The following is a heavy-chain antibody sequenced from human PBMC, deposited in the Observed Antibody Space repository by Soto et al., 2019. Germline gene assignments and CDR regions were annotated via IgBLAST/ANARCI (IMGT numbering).Heavy chain of an antibody. D-gene: IGHD3-22*01. CDR1: GGSISSSSYY. CDR2: IYYSGST. V-gene: IGHV4-39*01. CDR3: AITYYYDSSRLDY. J-gene: IGHJ4*02. Sequence: ETLSLTCTVSGGSISSSSYYWGWIRQPPGKGLEWIGSIYYSGSTYYNPPLKSRVTISVDTSKNQFSLKLSSVTAADTAVYYCAITYYYDSSRLDYWGQGTLVTVSS.